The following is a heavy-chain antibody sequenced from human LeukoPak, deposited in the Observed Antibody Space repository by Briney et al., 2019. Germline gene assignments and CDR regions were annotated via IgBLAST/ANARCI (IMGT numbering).Heavy chain of an antibody. V-gene: IGHV4-61*02. Sequence: SETLSLTCTVSGCSISSGSCYWSWIRQPAGKGLEWIGRIYTSGSTNYNPSLKSRVTISVDTSKNQLSLKLSSVTAADTPVYYCARDIAAAGTFDYWGQGTLVTVSS. CDR2: IYTSGST. D-gene: IGHD6-13*01. J-gene: IGHJ4*02. CDR3: ARDIAAAGTFDY. CDR1: GCSISSGSCY.